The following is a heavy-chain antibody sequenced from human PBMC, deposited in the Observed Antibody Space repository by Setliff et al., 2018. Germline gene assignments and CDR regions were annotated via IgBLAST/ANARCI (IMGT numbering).Heavy chain of an antibody. CDR2: TSGGGGFST. V-gene: IGHV3-23*01. D-gene: IGHD3-9*01. Sequence: GGSLRLSCAASGFTFSSFAMSWVRQAPGKGLEWVSTTSGGGGFSTYYADSVKGRFTISRDNSNLYLQKNNLRAEDTAFYFCAKDASYYDILTGANYLDTWGRGTLVTVSS. J-gene: IGHJ4*02. CDR3: AKDASYYDILTGANYLDT. CDR1: GFTFSSFA.